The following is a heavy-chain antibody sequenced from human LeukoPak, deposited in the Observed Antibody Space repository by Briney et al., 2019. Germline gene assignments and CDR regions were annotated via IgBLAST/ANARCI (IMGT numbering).Heavy chain of an antibody. V-gene: IGHV1-2*02. J-gene: IGHJ4*02. CDR3: ARVHTPMISADFDY. D-gene: IGHD5-18*01. Sequence: GASVTVSFTSSGYTFTTYYLHWVRQAPGQGLEGMGWINPNSGDTNYAQKFQGRGTLTRDTAISTAYMELSSLRSDDTAVYYCARVHTPMISADFDYWGQGTLVTVSS. CDR2: INPNSGDT. CDR1: GYTFTTYY.